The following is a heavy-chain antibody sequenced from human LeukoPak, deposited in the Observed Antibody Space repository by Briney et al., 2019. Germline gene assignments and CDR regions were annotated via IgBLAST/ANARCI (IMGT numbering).Heavy chain of an antibody. CDR1: GGSISSSSYY. CDR3: ARGAVAGPGIYWYFDL. J-gene: IGHJ2*01. D-gene: IGHD6-19*01. V-gene: IGHV4-39*07. CDR2: IYYRGST. Sequence: SETLSLTCTVSGGSISSSSYYWGWIRQPPGKGLEWIGTIYYRGSTYSHPSLKSRVTISVDTSKNQFSLQLNSVTPEDTAVYYCARGAVAGPGIYWYFDLWGRGTLVTVSS.